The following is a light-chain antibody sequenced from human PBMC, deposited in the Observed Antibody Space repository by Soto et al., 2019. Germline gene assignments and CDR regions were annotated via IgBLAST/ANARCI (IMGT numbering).Light chain of an antibody. V-gene: IGLV2-14*01. Sequence: QSVLTQPASVSGSPGQSITISCTGTSSDVGGYNYVSWYQQHPGKAPKLMIYDVSNRPSGVSNRFSGSKSGNTASLTISGLPAEDEDDYYCSSYTSSSTLVVFGGGTKRTVL. CDR3: SSYTSSSTLVV. J-gene: IGLJ2*01. CDR1: SSDVGGYNY. CDR2: DVS.